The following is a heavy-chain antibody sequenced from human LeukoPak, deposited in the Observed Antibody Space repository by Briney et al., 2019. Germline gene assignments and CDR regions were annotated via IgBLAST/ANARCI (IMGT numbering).Heavy chain of an antibody. J-gene: IGHJ5*02. CDR3: ARRSYCYSTSCYGYWFDP. Sequence: GESLKISCKGSGYSFTSYWIGWVHQMPGKGLEWMGIIYPGDSDTRYSPSFQGQVTFSADKSISTAYLQWSSLKASDTAMYYCARRSYCYSTSCYGYWFDPWGQGTLVTVSS. D-gene: IGHD2-2*01. CDR2: IYPGDSDT. CDR1: GYSFTSYW. V-gene: IGHV5-51*07.